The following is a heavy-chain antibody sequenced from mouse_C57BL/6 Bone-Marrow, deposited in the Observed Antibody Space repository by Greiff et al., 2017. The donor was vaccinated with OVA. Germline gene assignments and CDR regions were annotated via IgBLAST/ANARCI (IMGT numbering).Heavy chain of an antibody. CDR1: GFTFSDYY. V-gene: IGHV5-12*01. D-gene: IGHD2-5*01. Sequence: EVKLVESGGGLVQPGGSLKLSCAASGFTFSDYYMYWVRQTPEKRLEWVAYISNGGGSTYYPDTVKGRFTISRDNAKNTLFLQMSRLKSVDTAMYYDARGGYCSNLYDYAKDYWGQGPSVTVSS. J-gene: IGHJ4*01. CDR2: ISNGGGST. CDR3: ARGGYCSNLYDYAKDY.